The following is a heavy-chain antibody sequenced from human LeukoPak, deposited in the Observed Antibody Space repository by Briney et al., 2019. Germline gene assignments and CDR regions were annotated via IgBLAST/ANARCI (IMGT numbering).Heavy chain of an antibody. CDR1: GVSISSHY. D-gene: IGHD3-22*01. CDR3: ARRAPDYYDSSGYYWGAFDI. V-gene: IGHV4-59*08. Sequence: SETLSLTCNVSGVSISSHYWSWIRQPPGKGLEWIGSIFHSGSTNYNPPLKSRVTISVDTSKKQFSLKLSSVTAADTAVYYCARRAPDYYDSSGYYWGAFDIWGQGAMVTVSS. CDR2: IFHSGST. J-gene: IGHJ3*02.